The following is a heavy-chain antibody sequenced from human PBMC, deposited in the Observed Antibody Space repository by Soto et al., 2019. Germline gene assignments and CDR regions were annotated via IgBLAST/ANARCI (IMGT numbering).Heavy chain of an antibody. Sequence: EVQLLESGGGLGQPGGSLRLSCAASGFTFDDYAMHWVRQVPGKGLEWVSGINWNSGSIGYGDSVKGRFAISRDNAKNSLHLQMNSLSAEDTAFYYCVKDESINWYSGHFRHWGQGTLVTVSS. J-gene: IGHJ1*01. D-gene: IGHD6-13*01. V-gene: IGHV3-9*01. CDR2: INWNSGSI. CDR3: VKDESINWYSGHFRH. CDR1: GFTFDDYA.